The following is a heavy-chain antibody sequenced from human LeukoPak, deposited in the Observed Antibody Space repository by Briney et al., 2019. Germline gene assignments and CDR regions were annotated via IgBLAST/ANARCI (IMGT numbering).Heavy chain of an antibody. V-gene: IGHV3-20*04. CDR2: INWNGSGA. CDR3: ARYLRKLYGRGGDYYFYMDV. J-gene: IGHJ6*03. Sequence: GGSLRLSCAASGFTFDDCGMSWVRQVPGKGLEWVSGINWNGSGAGYADSVKGRFTISRDNAKNSLYLQMNSLKAEDTALFYCARYLRKLYGRGGDYYFYMDVWGKGTTVTVSS. D-gene: IGHD4-17*01. CDR1: GFTFDDCG.